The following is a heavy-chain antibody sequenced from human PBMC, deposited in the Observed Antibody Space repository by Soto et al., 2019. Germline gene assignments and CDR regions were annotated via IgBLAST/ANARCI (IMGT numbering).Heavy chain of an antibody. J-gene: IGHJ4*01. CDR1: VFTFICYC. CDR3: ARDSGYGSGDSVKHYIEF. V-gene: IGHV3-7*01. Sequence: GGSXRLSCSASVFTFICYCISLFRHAPGKGLEWLGTIKLDASEKKYVDSVKGRFTMSRDNAKKSLYLQMDSMRAEDTVVYYCARDSGYGSGDSVKHYIEFWGRGTLVTVYS. CDR2: IKLDASEK. D-gene: IGHD3-10*01.